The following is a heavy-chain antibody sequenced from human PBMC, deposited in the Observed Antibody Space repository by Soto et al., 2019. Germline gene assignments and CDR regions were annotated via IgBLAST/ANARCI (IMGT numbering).Heavy chain of an antibody. D-gene: IGHD2-2*01. CDR2: ISFSAGTT. J-gene: IGHJ4*02. CDR3: AKGSIGYCSSASCQRFDY. Sequence: GGSLRLSCAASGFTFSEYTMSWVRQAPRKGLEWVSAISFSAGTTYYADSVKGRFTISRDNSKNTLFLQMNSLTTEDMAVYYCAKGSIGYCSSASCQRFDYWGQGTLVTVSS. CDR1: GFTFSEYT. V-gene: IGHV3-23*01.